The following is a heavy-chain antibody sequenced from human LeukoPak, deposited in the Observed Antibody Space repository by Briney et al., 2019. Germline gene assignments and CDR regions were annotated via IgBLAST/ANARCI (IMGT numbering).Heavy chain of an antibody. J-gene: IGHJ4*02. CDR2: IYYSGST. CDR3: ARARGATSIDY. CDR1: GGSISSYY. V-gene: IGHV4-59*01. D-gene: IGHD3-10*01. Sequence: SETLSLTCTVSGGSISSYYWSWIRQPPGKGLEWIGYIYYSGSTNYNPSLKSQVTISVDTSKNQFSLKLSSVTAADTAVYYCARARGATSIDYWGQGTLVTVS.